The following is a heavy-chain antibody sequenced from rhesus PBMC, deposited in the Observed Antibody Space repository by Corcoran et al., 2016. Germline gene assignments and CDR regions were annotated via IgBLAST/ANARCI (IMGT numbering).Heavy chain of an antibody. V-gene: IGHV4-173*01. Sequence: QLQLQESGPGLVKPSETLSLTCAVSGGSISSNYWSWIRQPPGKGLEGIGRFSGSGGSTDYNPSLKSRVTISTDTSKNQFSLKLSSVTAADTAVYYCAREGLGSSSYVVGRFDVWGPGVLVTVSS. CDR1: GGSISSNY. CDR2: FSGSGGST. J-gene: IGHJ5-1*01. CDR3: AREGLGSSSYVVGRFDV. D-gene: IGHD6-43*01.